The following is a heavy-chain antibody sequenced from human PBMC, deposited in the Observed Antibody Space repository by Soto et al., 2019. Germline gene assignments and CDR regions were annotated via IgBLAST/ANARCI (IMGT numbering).Heavy chain of an antibody. J-gene: IGHJ6*02. V-gene: IGHV1-58*02. CDR3: AAGGGYCSGGSCYYYYGMDV. Sequence: ASVKVSCKASGFTFTSSAMQWVRQARGQRLAWIGWIVVGSGNTNYTQKFQERVTITRDMSTSTAYMELSSLRSEDTAVYYCAAGGGYCSGGSCYYYYGMDVWGQGTTVTVSS. CDR2: IVVGSGNT. D-gene: IGHD2-15*01. CDR1: GFTFTSSA.